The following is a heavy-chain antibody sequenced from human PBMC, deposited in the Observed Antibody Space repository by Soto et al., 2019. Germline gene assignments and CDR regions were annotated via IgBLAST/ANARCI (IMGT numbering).Heavy chain of an antibody. Sequence: SETLSLTCTVSGGSVSSGNYYWSWIRQPPGKGLEWIGYIYYSGSTNYNPSLKSRVTISVDTSKNQFSLRLSSVTAADTAVYYCARGTYSVRGSSFDYWGQGALVTVSS. CDR2: IYYSGST. V-gene: IGHV4-61*01. J-gene: IGHJ4*02. CDR3: ARGTYSVRGSSFDY. CDR1: GGSVSSGNYY. D-gene: IGHD3-10*01.